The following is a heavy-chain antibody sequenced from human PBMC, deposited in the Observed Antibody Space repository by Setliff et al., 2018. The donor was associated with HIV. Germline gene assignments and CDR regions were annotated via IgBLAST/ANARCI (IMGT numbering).Heavy chain of an antibody. D-gene: IGHD2-2*01. J-gene: IGHJ4*02. V-gene: IGHV4-34*01. CDR1: GGSFSGYY. CDR2: INHSGST. CDR3: ARASSDIPGVDSNYFDD. Sequence: PSETLSLTCAVYGGSFSGYYWSWIRQPPGKGLEWIGEINHSGSTNYNPSLKSRVTISVDTSKSQFFLMLSSVTTADTAVYYCARASSDIPGVDSNYFDDWGQGTLVTVSS.